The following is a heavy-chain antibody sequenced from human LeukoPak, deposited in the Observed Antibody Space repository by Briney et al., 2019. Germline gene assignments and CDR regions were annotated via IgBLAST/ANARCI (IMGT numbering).Heavy chain of an antibody. CDR2: IYYSGNT. D-gene: IGHD6-19*01. CDR1: GGSISSGTYY. V-gene: IGHV4-39*07. Sequence: SETLSLTCTVSGGSISSGTYYWGWIRQPPGTGLEWIGSIYYSGNTYYNPSLKSRVTMSVDTSKNQFSLKQNSVTAADTAVYYCARSLSSGWLPFDYWGQGTLVTVSS. CDR3: ARSLSSGWLPFDY. J-gene: IGHJ4*02.